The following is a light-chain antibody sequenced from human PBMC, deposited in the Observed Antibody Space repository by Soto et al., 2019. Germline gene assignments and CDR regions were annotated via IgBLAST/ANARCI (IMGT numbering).Light chain of an antibody. V-gene: IGKV3-20*01. CDR1: QSVTNSF. Sequence: EIVLAQSPGTLYLSPGERATLSCRASQSVTNSFLAWYQQKPGQAPRLLIYGASRRATGIPDRFTGSGSGTDFTLNISRLEPEDFAVYYCQQYGSSPWAFGQGTKGEI. CDR2: GAS. J-gene: IGKJ1*01. CDR3: QQYGSSPWA.